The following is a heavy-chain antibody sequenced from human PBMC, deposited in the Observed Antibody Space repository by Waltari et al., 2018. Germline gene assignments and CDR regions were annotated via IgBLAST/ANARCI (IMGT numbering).Heavy chain of an antibody. CDR1: GYTFTGYH. CDR3: ARPPYYYDSSGYHFDY. D-gene: IGHD3-22*01. V-gene: IGHV1-2*02. J-gene: IGHJ4*02. Sequence: QVQLVQSGAAVKNPGASVKVSCKAYGYTFTGYHMHWVRQAPEQGLEWRGWLNPNSGGTNNAQKFQGRVTMTRDTSISTAYMELSRLRSDDTAVYYCARPPYYYDSSGYHFDYWGQGTLVTVSS. CDR2: LNPNSGGT.